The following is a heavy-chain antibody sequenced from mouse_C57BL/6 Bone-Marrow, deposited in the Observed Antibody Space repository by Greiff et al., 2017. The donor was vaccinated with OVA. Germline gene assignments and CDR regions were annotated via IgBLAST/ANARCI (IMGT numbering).Heavy chain of an antibody. CDR1: GFTFTDYY. CDR3: ARLTEEDYFDY. CDR2: IRNKANGYTT. Sequence: EVQRVESGGGLVQPGGSLSLSCAASGFTFTDYYMSWVRQPPGKALEWLGFIRNKANGYTTEYSASVKGRFTISRDNSQSILYLQMNALRAEDSATYYCARLTEEDYFDYWGQGTTLTVSS. V-gene: IGHV7-3*01. J-gene: IGHJ2*01.